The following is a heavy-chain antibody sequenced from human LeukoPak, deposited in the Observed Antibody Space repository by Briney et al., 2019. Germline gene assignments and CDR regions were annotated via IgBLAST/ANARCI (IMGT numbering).Heavy chain of an antibody. CDR1: GFTFSSYS. Sequence: PGGSLRLSCAASGFTFSSYSMNWVRQAPGKGLEWVSSISSSSSYIYYADSVKGRFTISRDNAKNSLYLQMNSLRAEDTAVYYCASSLTSREYDYVWGSRDLWGQGTLVTVSS. D-gene: IGHD3-16*01. J-gene: IGHJ5*02. CDR3: ASSLTSREYDYVWGSRDL. V-gene: IGHV3-21*01. CDR2: ISSSSSYI.